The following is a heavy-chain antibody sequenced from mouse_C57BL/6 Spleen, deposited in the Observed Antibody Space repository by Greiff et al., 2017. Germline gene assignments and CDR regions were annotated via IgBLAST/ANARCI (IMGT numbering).Heavy chain of an antibody. CDR1: GYTFTSYW. D-gene: IGHD2-4*01. CDR2: IYPGSGST. J-gene: IGHJ2*01. CDR3: ARGGGLPEVFDY. V-gene: IGHV1-55*01. Sequence: QVQLQQPGAELVKPGASVKMSCKASGYTFTSYWITWVKQRPGQGLEWIGDIYPGSGSTNYNEKFKSKATLTVDTSSSTAYMQLSSLTSEDSAVYYWARGGGLPEVFDYWGQGTTLTVSS.